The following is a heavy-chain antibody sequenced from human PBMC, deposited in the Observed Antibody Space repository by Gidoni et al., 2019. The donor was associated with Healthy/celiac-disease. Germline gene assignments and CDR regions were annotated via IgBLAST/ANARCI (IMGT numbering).Heavy chain of an antibody. CDR3: ARKIGGSSIAVKRVYYYGMDV. Sequence: QVQLVQSGAEVKKPGSSVKLSCKASGGTFSSYAISWVRQAPGQGLEWMGGIIPIFGTANYAQKFQGRVTITADESTSTAYMELSSLRSEDTAVYYCARKIGGSSIAVKRVYYYGMDVWGQGTTVTVSS. J-gene: IGHJ6*02. D-gene: IGHD1-26*01. CDR1: GGTFSSYA. V-gene: IGHV1-69*01. CDR2: IIPIFGTA.